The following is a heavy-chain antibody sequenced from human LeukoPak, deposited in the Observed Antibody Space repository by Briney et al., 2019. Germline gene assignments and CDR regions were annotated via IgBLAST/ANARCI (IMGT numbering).Heavy chain of an antibody. D-gene: IGHD5-24*01. CDR3: ARVRDGYNSYFDY. Sequence: SETLSLTCTVSGGSISSSSYYWGWIRRPPGKGLEWIGSIYYSGSTYYNPSLKSRVTISVDTSKNQFSLKLSSVTAADTAVYYCARVRDGYNSYFDYWGQGTLVTVSS. CDR1: GGSISSSSYY. V-gene: IGHV4-39*01. CDR2: IYYSGST. J-gene: IGHJ4*02.